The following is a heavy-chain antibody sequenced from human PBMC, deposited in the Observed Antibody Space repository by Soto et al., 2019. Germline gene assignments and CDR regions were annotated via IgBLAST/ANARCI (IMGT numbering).Heavy chain of an antibody. J-gene: IGHJ6*02. D-gene: IGHD1-1*01. CDR1: GYTFTGYY. V-gene: IGHV1-2*04. CDR2: INPNSGGT. Sequence: GASVKVSCKASGYTFTGYYMHWVRQAPGQGLEWMGWINPNSGGTNYAQKFQGWVTMTRDTSNSTAYMELSRLRSDDTAVYYCARAAGYMYDYYYGMDVWGQGTTVTVSS. CDR3: ARAAGYMYDYYYGMDV.